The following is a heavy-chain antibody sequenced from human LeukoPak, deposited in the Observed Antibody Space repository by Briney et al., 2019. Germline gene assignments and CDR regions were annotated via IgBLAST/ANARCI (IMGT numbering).Heavy chain of an antibody. D-gene: IGHD6-19*01. CDR2: INTNTGNP. Sequence: ASVKVSCKASGYTFTSYAMNWVRQAPGQGLEWMGWINTNTGNPTYAQGFTGRFVFSLDTPVSTAYLQISSLKAEDTAVYYCASLPDSSGWYWFDPWGQGTLVTVSS. J-gene: IGHJ5*02. CDR3: ASLPDSSGWYWFDP. CDR1: GYTFTSYA. V-gene: IGHV7-4-1*02.